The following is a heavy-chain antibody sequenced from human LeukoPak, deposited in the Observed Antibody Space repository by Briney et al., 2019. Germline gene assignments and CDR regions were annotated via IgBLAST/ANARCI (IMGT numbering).Heavy chain of an antibody. Sequence: ASVKVSCKASGYTFTGYYIHWVRQAPGQGLEWMGWINPNSGGTNYAQKFQGRVTMTRDTSISTACMELSRLRSDDTAVYYCASNLIAVAFPPDYWGQGTLVTVSS. CDR2: INPNSGGT. CDR1: GYTFTGYY. D-gene: IGHD6-19*01. V-gene: IGHV1-2*02. CDR3: ASNLIAVAFPPDY. J-gene: IGHJ4*02.